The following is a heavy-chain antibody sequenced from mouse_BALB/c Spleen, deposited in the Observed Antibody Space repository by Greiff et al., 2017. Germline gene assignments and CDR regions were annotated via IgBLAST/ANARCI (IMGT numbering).Heavy chain of an antibody. J-gene: IGHJ3*01. V-gene: IGHV1-80*01. CDR2: IYPGDGDT. Sequence: VQRVESGAELVRPGSSVKISCKASGYAFSSYWMNWVKQRPGQGLEWIGQIYPGDGDTNYNGKFKGKATLTADKSSSTAYMQLSSLTSEDSAVYFCANNYGSSAWFAYWGQGTLVTVSA. D-gene: IGHD1-1*01. CDR1: GYAFSSYW. CDR3: ANNYGSSAWFAY.